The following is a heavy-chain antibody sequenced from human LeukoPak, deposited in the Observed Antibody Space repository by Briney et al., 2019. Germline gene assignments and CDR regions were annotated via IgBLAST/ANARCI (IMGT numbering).Heavy chain of an antibody. CDR2: ISYSGTT. CDR3: ARHPSSAWHADY. CDR1: SGSISTSSYC. Sequence: SETLSLTCTVFSGSISTSSYCWGWIRQPPGKGLEWIGSISYSGTTYYNPSLKSRVTISVDTSNNQFSLRLTSVTAADTAVYFCARHPSSAWHADYWGHGTLVTVSS. J-gene: IGHJ4*01. V-gene: IGHV4-39*01. D-gene: IGHD6-25*01.